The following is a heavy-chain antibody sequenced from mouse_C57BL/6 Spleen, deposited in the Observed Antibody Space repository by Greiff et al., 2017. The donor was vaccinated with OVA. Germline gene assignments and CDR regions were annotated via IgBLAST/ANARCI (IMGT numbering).Heavy chain of an antibody. V-gene: IGHV3-6*01. CDR1: GYSITSGYY. CDR2: ISSDGSN. D-gene: IGHD3-2*02. J-gene: IGHJ2*01. Sequence: ESGPGLVKPSQSLSLSCSVTGYSITSGYYWNWIRQFPGNKLEWMGYISSDGSNNYNPSLKNRISITRDTSKNQFFLKLNSVTTEDTATYYCAREGGLDSSGYGDFDYWGQGTTLTVSS. CDR3: AREGGLDSSGYGDFDY.